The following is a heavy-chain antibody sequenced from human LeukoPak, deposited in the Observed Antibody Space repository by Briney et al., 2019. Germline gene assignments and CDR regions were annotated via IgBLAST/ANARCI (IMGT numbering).Heavy chain of an antibody. CDR1: GFTFSSYW. Sequence: GGSLRLSCAASGFTFSSYWMSWVRQAPGKGLEWVSSISSSSSYIYYADSVKGRFTISRDNAKNSLYLQMNSLRAEDTAVYYCARVGRFLEIEYFQHWGQGTLVTVSS. J-gene: IGHJ1*01. V-gene: IGHV3-21*01. CDR3: ARVGRFLEIEYFQH. D-gene: IGHD3-3*01. CDR2: ISSSSSYI.